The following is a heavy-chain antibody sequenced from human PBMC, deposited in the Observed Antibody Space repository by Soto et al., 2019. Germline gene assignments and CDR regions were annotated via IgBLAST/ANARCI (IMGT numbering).Heavy chain of an antibody. CDR1: GYPYTNSY. CDR2: IHPNTGGT. D-gene: IGHD6-19*01. J-gene: IGHJ6*02. V-gene: IGHV1-2*02. CDR3: ASDFRTRGWFRQAGNFAMDV. Sequence: QVQLVQSGAEVRKPGASVKVSCKASGYPYTNSYMHWVRQAPGQGLEWMGWIHPNTGGTNYAQKFQGRVTMPRDTSVSTVYMELYRLTSDDTAIYFCASDFRTRGWFRQAGNFAMDVWGQGTTVTVS.